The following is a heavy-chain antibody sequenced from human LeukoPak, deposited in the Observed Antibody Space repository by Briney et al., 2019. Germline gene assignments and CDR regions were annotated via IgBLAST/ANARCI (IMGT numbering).Heavy chain of an antibody. D-gene: IGHD3-16*01. CDR1: GGSISSSSYY. CDR2: IYYSGST. J-gene: IGHJ5*02. Sequence: TSETLSLTCTVSGGSISSSSYYWGWIRQPPGKGLEWIGYIYYSGSTYCNPSLKSRVTISVDTSKNQFSLKLSSVTAADTAVYYCARAPLGEFHFDPWGQGTLVTVSS. CDR3: ARAPLGEFHFDP. V-gene: IGHV4-39*07.